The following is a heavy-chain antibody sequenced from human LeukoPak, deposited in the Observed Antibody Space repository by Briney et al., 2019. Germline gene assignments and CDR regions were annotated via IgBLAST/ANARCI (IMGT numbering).Heavy chain of an antibody. CDR2: IYYDGST. J-gene: IGHJ4*02. V-gene: IGHV4-59*01. CDR1: GGSISTYY. CDR3: ARGYGDYVQTDY. Sequence: SETLSLTCTVSGGSISTYYRSWIRQSPGKGLEWIGYIYYDGSTNYNPSLKSRVTISVDTSKNQFSLKLSSVTAADTAVYYCARGYGDYVQTDYWGQGTLVTVSS. D-gene: IGHD4-17*01.